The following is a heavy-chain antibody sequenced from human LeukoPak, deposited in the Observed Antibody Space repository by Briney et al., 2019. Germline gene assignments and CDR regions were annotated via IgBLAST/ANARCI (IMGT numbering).Heavy chain of an antibody. CDR1: GFTFSSYG. CDR2: ISGSGGST. V-gene: IGHV3-23*01. J-gene: IGHJ4*02. D-gene: IGHD3-16*02. Sequence: PGGSLRLSCAASGFTFSSYGMSWVRQAPGKGLEWVSAISGSGGSTYYADSVKGRFTISRDNSKNTLYLQMNSLRAEDTAVYYCAKTKKGGEIGGVIVRYFDYWGQGTLVTVSS. CDR3: AKTKKGGEIGGVIVRYFDY.